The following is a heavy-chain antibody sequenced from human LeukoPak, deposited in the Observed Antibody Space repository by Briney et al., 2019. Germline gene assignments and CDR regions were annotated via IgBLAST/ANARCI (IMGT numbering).Heavy chain of an antibody. D-gene: IGHD3-9*01. CDR2: IRYDGSNK. CDR1: GFTFSSYG. Sequence: PGGSLRLSCAASGFTFSSYGMHWVRQAPGKGLEWVAFIRYDGSNKYYADSVKGRFTISRDNSKNTLYLQTNSLRAEDTAVYYCAKGAPPYYDILTGYYSHAYYFDYWGQGTLVTVSS. CDR3: AKGAPPYYDILTGYYSHAYYFDY. J-gene: IGHJ4*02. V-gene: IGHV3-30*02.